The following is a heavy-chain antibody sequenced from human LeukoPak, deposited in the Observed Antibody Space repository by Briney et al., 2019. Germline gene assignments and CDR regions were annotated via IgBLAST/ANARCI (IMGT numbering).Heavy chain of an antibody. V-gene: IGHV3-48*02. J-gene: IGHJ4*02. Sequence: GGSLRLSCAASGFTFSSYIMNWVRQAPGKGLEWVSYINSISGEIWYADSVKGRFTISRDDAKNSLYLQMNSLRDEDTAVYYCARDHGYAFDYWGQGTLVTVSS. D-gene: IGHD5-12*01. CDR3: ARDHGYAFDY. CDR2: INSISGEI. CDR1: GFTFSSYI.